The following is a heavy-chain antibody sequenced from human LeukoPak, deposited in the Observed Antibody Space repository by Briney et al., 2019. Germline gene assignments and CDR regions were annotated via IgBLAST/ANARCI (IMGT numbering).Heavy chain of an antibody. CDR1: GGTFSSYA. CDR2: FIPIFGTA. CDR3: ARSPPGLIYMDV. V-gene: IGHV1-69*01. J-gene: IGHJ6*03. D-gene: IGHD2-8*01. Sequence: GASVKVSCKASGGTFSSYAISWVRQAPGQGFEWMGGFIPIFGTANYAQNFQGRVMITADESTSTAYMELSSVRSEDTAVYYCARSPPGLIYMDVWGKGTTVSVSS.